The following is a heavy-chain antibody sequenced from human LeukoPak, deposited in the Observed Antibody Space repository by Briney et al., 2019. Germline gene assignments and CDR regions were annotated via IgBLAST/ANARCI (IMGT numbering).Heavy chain of an antibody. J-gene: IGHJ5*02. Sequence: SETLSLTCTVSGGSISSSSYYWGWIRQPPGKGLEWIGSIYYSGSTYYNPSLKSRVTISVDTSKNQFSLKLSSVTAADTAVYYCARPAATYYGSGSYLSSWFDPWGQGTLVTVSS. V-gene: IGHV4-39*01. CDR2: IYYSGST. CDR1: GGSISSSSYY. CDR3: ARPAATYYGSGSYLSSWFDP. D-gene: IGHD3-10*01.